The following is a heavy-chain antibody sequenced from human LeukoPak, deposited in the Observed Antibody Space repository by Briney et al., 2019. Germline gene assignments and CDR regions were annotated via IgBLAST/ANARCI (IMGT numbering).Heavy chain of an antibody. V-gene: IGHV4-34*01. Sequence: SETLSLTCAVYGGSFSGYYWSWIRQPPGKGLEWIGEINHSGSTNYNPSLKSRVTISVDTSKNQFPLKLSSVTAADTAVYYCARSRAAAGKDYWGQGTLVTVSS. CDR1: GGSFSGYY. J-gene: IGHJ4*02. CDR2: INHSGST. CDR3: ARSRAAAGKDY. D-gene: IGHD6-13*01.